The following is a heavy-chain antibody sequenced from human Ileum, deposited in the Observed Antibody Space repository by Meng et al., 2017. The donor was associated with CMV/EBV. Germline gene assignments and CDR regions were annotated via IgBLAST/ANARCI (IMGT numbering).Heavy chain of an antibody. Sequence: VQLRASGGGVVQAWSSLRLSWGASGLTFSSDAMTWVRRAPGKGLEGVAVIAYDGSNKYYADSVKGRFTISRDNSKSTLYLQVNSLRPDDTAVYYCARGLGAFSYVDVWGKGTTVTVSS. D-gene: IGHD3-3*02. CDR1: GLTFSSDA. J-gene: IGHJ6*03. V-gene: IGHV3-30-3*01. CDR3: ARGLGAFSYVDV. CDR2: IAYDGSNK.